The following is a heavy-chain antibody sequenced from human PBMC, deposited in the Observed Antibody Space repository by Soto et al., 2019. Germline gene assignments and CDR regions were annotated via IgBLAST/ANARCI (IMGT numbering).Heavy chain of an antibody. J-gene: IGHJ5*02. Sequence: SETLSLTCTVSGGSISSGDYYWTWIRQPPGKGLEWIGFIYYSGSTYYNPSLKSRVTISVDTSKNQFSLKLSSVTAADTAVYYCARGEYCSSTTCYKGYNWLDPWGQGTLVTV. CDR3: ARGEYCSSTTCYKGYNWLDP. CDR2: IYYSGST. CDR1: GGSISSGDYY. D-gene: IGHD2-2*02. V-gene: IGHV4-30-4*01.